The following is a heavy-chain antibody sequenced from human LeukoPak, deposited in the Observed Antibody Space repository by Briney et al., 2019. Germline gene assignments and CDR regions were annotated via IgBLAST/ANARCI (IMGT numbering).Heavy chain of an antibody. J-gene: IGHJ4*02. V-gene: IGHV1-2*04. CDR1: GYTFTGYY. CDR3: ARANGYYGSGSYYTDLSFDY. D-gene: IGHD3-10*01. CDR2: INPNSGGT. Sequence: ASVKVSCKASGYTFTGYYMHWVRQAPGQGLEWMGWINPNSGGTNYAQKFQGWVTMTMDTSISTAYMELSRLRSDDTAVYYCARANGYYGSGSYYTDLSFDYWGQGTLVTVSS.